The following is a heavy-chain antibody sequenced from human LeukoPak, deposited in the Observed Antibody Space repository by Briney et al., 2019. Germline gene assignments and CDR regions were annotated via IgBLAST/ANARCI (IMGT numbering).Heavy chain of an antibody. D-gene: IGHD5-12*01. CDR1: GGSISSSSYY. V-gene: IGHV4-39*01. CDR3: ASLKDIVATISF. J-gene: IGHJ4*02. CDR2: IYYSGST. Sequence: SETLSLTCTVSGGSISSSSYYWGWIRQPPGKGLEWIGSIYYSGSTYYNPPLKSRVTISVDTSKNQFSLKLSSVTAADTAVYYCASLKDIVATISFWGQGTLVTVSS.